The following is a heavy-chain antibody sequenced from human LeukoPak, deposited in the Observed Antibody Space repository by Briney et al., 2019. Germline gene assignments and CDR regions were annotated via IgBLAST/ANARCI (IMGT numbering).Heavy chain of an antibody. V-gene: IGHV1-46*01. CDR3: ARAEGYYYDSSGYYLDY. J-gene: IGHJ4*02. CDR1: GYTFTSYY. D-gene: IGHD3-22*01. Sequence: GASVKVSCKASGYTFTSYYMHWVRQAPGQGLEWMGIINPSGGSTSYAQKFQGRVTMTADTSTSTAYMELRSLRSDDTAVYYCARAEGYYYDSSGYYLDYWGQGTLVTVSS. CDR2: INPSGGST.